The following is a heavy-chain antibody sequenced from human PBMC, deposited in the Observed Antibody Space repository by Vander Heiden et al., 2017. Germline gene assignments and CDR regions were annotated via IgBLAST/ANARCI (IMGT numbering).Heavy chain of an antibody. CDR3: ATRSAVDY. CDR2: ISGRGGST. CDR1: GFSFSSYA. Sequence: EVQLLESGGGLVQPGGSLRLSCAASGFSFSSYAMTWVRQAPGKGLEWVSAISGRGGSTDYADSVKGRFTISRENSKNTLYMKMNSLRAEDTAVYYGATRSAVDYWGQGTLVTVSS. V-gene: IGHV3-23*01. J-gene: IGHJ4*02.